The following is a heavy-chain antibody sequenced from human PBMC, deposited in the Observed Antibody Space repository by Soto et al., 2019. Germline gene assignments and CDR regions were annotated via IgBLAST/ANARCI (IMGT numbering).Heavy chain of an antibody. CDR2: IYYSGST. CDR1: GVSISSGGYY. V-gene: IGHV4-31*03. J-gene: IGHJ4*02. CDR3: ARETVCYVHPFDY. Sequence: SSDTLSLTCTVSGVSISSGGYYWSLIRQHPGKGLEWIGYIYYSGSTYYNPSLKSRVTISVDTSKNQFSLKLSSVTAADTAVYYCARETVCYVHPFDYWGQGTLVSVSS. D-gene: IGHD2-2*01.